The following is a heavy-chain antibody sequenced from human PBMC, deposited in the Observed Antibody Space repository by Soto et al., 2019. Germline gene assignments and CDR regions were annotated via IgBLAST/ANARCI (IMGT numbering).Heavy chain of an antibody. J-gene: IGHJ5*02. D-gene: IGHD3-10*01. V-gene: IGHV1-69*10. CDR2: IIPILGIA. Sequence: ASVKVSCKASGGTFSSYAISWVRQAPGQGLEWMGGIIPILGIANYAQKFQGRVTITADKSTSTAYMELSSLRSEDTAVYYCARDGLSGFGNWFDPWGQGTLVTVSS. CDR1: GGTFSSYA. CDR3: ARDGLSGFGNWFDP.